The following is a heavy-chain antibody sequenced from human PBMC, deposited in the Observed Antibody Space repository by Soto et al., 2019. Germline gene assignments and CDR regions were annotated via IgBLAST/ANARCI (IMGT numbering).Heavy chain of an antibody. Sequence: PSETLSLTCPVSGGSISSYYLSWIRQPPGKGLEWIGYIYYSGSTNYNPSLKSRATISLDTSKNQFSLKLSSVTAADTAVYYCARQGPASILSTWFDPWGQGTLVTVSS. CDR3: ARQGPASILSTWFDP. V-gene: IGHV4-59*01. CDR2: IYYSGST. D-gene: IGHD2-2*01. J-gene: IGHJ5*02. CDR1: GGSISSYY.